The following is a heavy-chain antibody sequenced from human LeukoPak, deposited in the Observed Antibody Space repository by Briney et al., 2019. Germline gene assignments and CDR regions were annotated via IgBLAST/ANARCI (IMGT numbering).Heavy chain of an antibody. CDR3: ARRLGRSFDY. CDR2: INIGNGNT. J-gene: IGHJ4*02. D-gene: IGHD2-21*01. CDR1: GYTFINHA. V-gene: IGHV1-3*04. Sequence: ASVKVSCKASGYTFINHAIHWVRQAPGQGLEWMGWINIGNGNTKYSQNFQGRITITRDTSATTAYMDLSSLRSEDTAMHYCARRLGRSFDYWGQGTLVTVSS.